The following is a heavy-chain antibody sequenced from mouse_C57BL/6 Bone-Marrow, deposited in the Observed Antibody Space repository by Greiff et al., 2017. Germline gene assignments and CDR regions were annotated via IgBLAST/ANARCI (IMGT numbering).Heavy chain of an antibody. D-gene: IGHD2-5*01. CDR2: IYPRSGNT. CDR1: GYTFTSYG. CDR3: ARERGHYSNFFFDY. J-gene: IGHJ2*01. Sequence: QVQLQQSGAELARPGASVKLSCKASGYTFTSYGISWVKQRTGQGLEWIGEIYPRSGNTYYNEKFKGKATLTADKSSSTAYMELRSLTSEDSAVYFSARERGHYSNFFFDYWGQGTTLTVSS. V-gene: IGHV1-81*01.